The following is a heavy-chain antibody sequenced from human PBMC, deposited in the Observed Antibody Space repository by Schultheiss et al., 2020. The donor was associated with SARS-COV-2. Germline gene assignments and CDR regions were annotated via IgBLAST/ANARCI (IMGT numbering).Heavy chain of an antibody. J-gene: IGHJ5*02. Sequence: SETLSLTCAVYGGSFSGYYWSWIRQPPGKGLEWIGSIYHSGSTNYNPSLKSRVTISVDTSKNQFSLKLSSVTAADTAVYYCARGGIFPTVAGIAYWFDPWGQGTLVTVSS. V-gene: IGHV4-34*01. D-gene: IGHD6-19*01. CDR2: IYHSGST. CDR3: ARGGIFPTVAGIAYWFDP. CDR1: GGSFSGYY.